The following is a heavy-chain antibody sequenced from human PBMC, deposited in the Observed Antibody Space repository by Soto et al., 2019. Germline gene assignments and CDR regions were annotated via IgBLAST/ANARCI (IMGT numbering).Heavy chain of an antibody. Sequence: QVHLVESGGGVVQPGGSLRLSCAASGFIFSNYGMHWVRQAPGKGLDWVAVIWYDGSDKYYADSVKGRFTISRDNSMDTLYLKMNSLRAEDTAVYYCATIGVQLGGWGQGTLVTVSS. CDR1: GFIFSNYG. J-gene: IGHJ4*02. V-gene: IGHV3-33*01. D-gene: IGHD2-2*01. CDR3: ATIGVQLGG. CDR2: IWYDGSDK.